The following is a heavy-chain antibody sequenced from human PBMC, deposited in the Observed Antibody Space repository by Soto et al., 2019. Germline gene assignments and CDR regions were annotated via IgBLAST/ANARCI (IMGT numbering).Heavy chain of an antibody. CDR3: ARDRHIAVAAPDAFDI. V-gene: IGHV3-33*01. CDR1: GFTFSSYG. Sequence: QVQLVESGGGVVQHGRSLRLSCAASGFTFSSYGMHWVRQAPGKGLEWVAVIWYDGSNKYYADSVKGRFTISRDNSKNTLYLQMNSLRAEDTAVYYCARDRHIAVAAPDAFDIWGQGTMVTVSS. D-gene: IGHD6-19*01. J-gene: IGHJ3*02. CDR2: IWYDGSNK.